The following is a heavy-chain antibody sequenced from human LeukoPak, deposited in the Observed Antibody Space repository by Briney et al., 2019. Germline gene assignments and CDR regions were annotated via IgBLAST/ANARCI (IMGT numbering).Heavy chain of an antibody. Sequence: SETLSLTCTVSGGSISNGDHYWSWIRQHPGKGLEWIGHIYYSGSTYYNPSLKSRVTISVDTSKNQFSPKLSSVTAADTAVYYCAITYYYDSSGYLLPFDYWGQGTLVTVSS. CDR3: AITYYYDSSGYLLPFDY. CDR2: IYYSGST. J-gene: IGHJ4*02. V-gene: IGHV4-30-4*08. D-gene: IGHD3-22*01. CDR1: GGSISNGDHY.